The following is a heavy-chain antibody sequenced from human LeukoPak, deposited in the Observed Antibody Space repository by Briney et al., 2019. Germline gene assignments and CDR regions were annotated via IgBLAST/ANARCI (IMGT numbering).Heavy chain of an antibody. J-gene: IGHJ4*02. CDR3: AVMTTDYYYFDY. Sequence: ASVKVSCKASGYTFTSYYMHWVRQAPGQGLEWMGLINPSDGSTSYAQKFQGRATMTRDMSTSTVYLELSSLRSEDTAVYYCAVMTTDYYYFDYWGQGTLVTVSS. V-gene: IGHV1-46*01. CDR2: INPSDGST. D-gene: IGHD4-17*01. CDR1: GYTFTSYY.